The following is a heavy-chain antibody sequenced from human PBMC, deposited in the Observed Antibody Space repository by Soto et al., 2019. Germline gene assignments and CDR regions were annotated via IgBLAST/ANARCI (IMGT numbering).Heavy chain of an antibody. J-gene: IGHJ4*02. CDR1: GCTFSSYS. CDR3: AREEWTYDFWSGYYPFDY. Sequence: GGSLRLSCAASGCTFSSYSMNWVRQAPGKGLEWVSYISSSSSTIYYADSVKGRFTISRDNAKNSLYLQMNSLRAEDTAVYYCAREEWTYDFWSGYYPFDYWGQGTLVTVSS. CDR2: ISSSSSTI. V-gene: IGHV3-48*01. D-gene: IGHD3-3*01.